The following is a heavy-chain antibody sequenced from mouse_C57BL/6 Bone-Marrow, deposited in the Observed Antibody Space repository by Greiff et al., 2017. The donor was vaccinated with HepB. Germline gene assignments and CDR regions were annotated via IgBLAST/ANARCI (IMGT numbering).Heavy chain of an antibody. CDR1: GYSITSGYY. CDR2: ISYDGSN. V-gene: IGHV3-6*01. Sequence: EVKLQESGPGLVKPSQSLSLTCSVTGYSITSGYYWNWIRQFPGNKLEWMGYISYDGSNNYNPSLKNRISITRDTSKNQFFLKLNSVTTEDTATYYCARVTQSYWYFDVWGTGTTVTVSS. CDR3: ARVTQSYWYFDV. J-gene: IGHJ1*03.